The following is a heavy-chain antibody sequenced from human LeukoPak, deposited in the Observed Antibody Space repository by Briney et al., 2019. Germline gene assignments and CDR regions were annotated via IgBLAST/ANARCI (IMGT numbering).Heavy chain of an antibody. CDR2: ISGSGGST. CDR1: GFTFDDYA. D-gene: IGHD4-17*01. CDR3: AKRYGDYFDY. J-gene: IGHJ4*02. V-gene: IGHV3-23*01. Sequence: PGGSLRLSCAASGFTFDDYAMHWVRQAPGKGLEWVSAISGSGGSTYYADSVKGRFTISRDNSKNTLYLQMNSLRAEDTAVYYCAKRYGDYFDYWGQGTLVTVSS.